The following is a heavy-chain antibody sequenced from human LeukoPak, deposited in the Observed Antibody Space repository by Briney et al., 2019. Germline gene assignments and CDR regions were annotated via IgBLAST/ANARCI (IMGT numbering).Heavy chain of an antibody. CDR2: ISGAGGST. CDR3: AKDNTIAVDRRPFDY. CDR1: GFSFSNYA. D-gene: IGHD6-19*01. Sequence: GGSLRLSCAASGFSFSNYAMSWVRQAPGKGLEWVSAISGAGGSTFYADSVKGRSTISRDNSKNTLYLQMNSLRAEDTAVYYCAKDNTIAVDRRPFDYWGQGTLVTVSS. J-gene: IGHJ4*02. V-gene: IGHV3-23*01.